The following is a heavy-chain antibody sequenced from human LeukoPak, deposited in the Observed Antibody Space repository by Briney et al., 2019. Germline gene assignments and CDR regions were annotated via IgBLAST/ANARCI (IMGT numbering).Heavy chain of an antibody. CDR3: TTGGYGSGSYPLGY. J-gene: IGHJ4*02. CDR1: GFTFSNAW. Sequence: GGSLRLSCAASGFTFSNAWMSWVRQAPGKGLEWVGRIKSKTDGGTTDYAAPVKGRFTISRDDSKNTLYLQMNSLKTEDTAVYYCTTGGYGSGSYPLGYWGQGTLVTVSS. CDR2: IKSKTDGGTT. V-gene: IGHV3-15*01. D-gene: IGHD3-10*01.